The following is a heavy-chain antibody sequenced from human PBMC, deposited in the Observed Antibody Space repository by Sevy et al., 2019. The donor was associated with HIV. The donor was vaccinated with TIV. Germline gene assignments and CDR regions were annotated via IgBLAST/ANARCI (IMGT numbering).Heavy chain of an antibody. V-gene: IGHV4-61*01. CDR1: GGSVSSGSYY. J-gene: IGHJ5*02. CDR2: IYYSGST. CDR3: ARESITIFGGRWFDP. Sequence: SETLSLTCTVSGGSVSSGSYYWSWIRQPPGKGLEWIVYIYYSGSTNYNPSLKSRVTISVDTSKNKFSLKLSSVTAADTAVYYCARESITIFGGRWFDPWGQGTLVTVSS. D-gene: IGHD3-3*01.